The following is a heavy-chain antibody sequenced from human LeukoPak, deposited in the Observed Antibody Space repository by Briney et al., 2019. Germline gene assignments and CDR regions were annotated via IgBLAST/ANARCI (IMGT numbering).Heavy chain of an antibody. CDR3: ARSSEGRYYYDSSGYSYYYYYMDV. CDR2: IYYSGST. CDR1: GGSISSGSYY. Sequence: SETLSLTCTVSGGSISSGSYYWSWIRQPAGKGLEWIGYIYYSGSTNYNPSLKSRVTISVDTSKNQFSPKLSSVTAADTAVYYCARSSEGRYYYDSSGYSYYYYYMDVWGKGTTVTISS. D-gene: IGHD3-22*01. V-gene: IGHV4-61*10. J-gene: IGHJ6*03.